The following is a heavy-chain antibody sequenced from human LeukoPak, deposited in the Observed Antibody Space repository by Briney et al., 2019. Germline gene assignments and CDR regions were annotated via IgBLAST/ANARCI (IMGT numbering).Heavy chain of an antibody. CDR1: GYTLTGYY. D-gene: IGHD2-15*01. V-gene: IGHV1-2*02. CDR3: ATIVVVAATTDY. CDR2: INPNSGGT. Sequence: ASVKVSCKSSGYTLTGYYMHWVRQAPGQGLEWMGWINPNSGGTNYAQKFQGRVTMTRDTSISTAYMELSRLRSDDTAVYYCATIVVVAATTDYWGQGTLVTVSS. J-gene: IGHJ4*02.